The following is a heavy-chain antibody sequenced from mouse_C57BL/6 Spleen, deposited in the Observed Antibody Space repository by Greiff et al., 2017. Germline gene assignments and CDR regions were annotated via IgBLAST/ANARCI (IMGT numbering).Heavy chain of an antibody. CDR3: ARSEITTVVFDY. CDR2: INPSYGGT. V-gene: IGHV1-53*01. D-gene: IGHD1-1*01. J-gene: IGHJ2*01. Sequence: VQLQQSGTELVKPGASVKLSCKASGYTFTSYWMHWVKQRPGQGLEWIGNINPSYGGTNYNEKFKSKATLTVDKSSSTAYMQLSSLTSEDSAVYYCARSEITTVVFDYWGQGTTLTVSS. CDR1: GYTFTSYW.